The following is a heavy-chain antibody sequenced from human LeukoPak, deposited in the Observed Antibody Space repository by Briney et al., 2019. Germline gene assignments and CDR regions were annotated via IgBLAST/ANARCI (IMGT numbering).Heavy chain of an antibody. Sequence: SETLSLTCAVYGGSFSGYYWSWIRQPPGKGLEWIGEINHSGSTNYNPSLKSRVTISVDMSKNQFSLKLSSVTAADTAVYYCARGYCSSTSCLRSAYYMDVWGKGTTVTVSS. J-gene: IGHJ6*03. CDR2: INHSGST. D-gene: IGHD2-2*01. CDR1: GGSFSGYY. V-gene: IGHV4-34*01. CDR3: ARGYCSSTSCLRSAYYMDV.